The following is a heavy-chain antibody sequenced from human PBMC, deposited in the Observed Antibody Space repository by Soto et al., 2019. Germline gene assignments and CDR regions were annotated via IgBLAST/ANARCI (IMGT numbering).Heavy chain of an antibody. J-gene: IGHJ6*02. CDR1: GFTFSSYV. CDR2: ISGSGGST. Sequence: GGSLRLSCAASGFTFSSYVMSWVRQAPGKGLEWVSTISGSGGSTYYADSVKGRFTISRDNSKNTLYLQMNSLRAEDTAVYYCATNTATLSAYYGMDVWGQGTTVTVSS. V-gene: IGHV3-23*01. CDR3: ATNTATLSAYYGMDV. D-gene: IGHD3-10*01.